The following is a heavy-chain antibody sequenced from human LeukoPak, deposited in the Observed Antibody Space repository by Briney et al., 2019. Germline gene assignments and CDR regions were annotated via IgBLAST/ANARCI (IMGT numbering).Heavy chain of an antibody. V-gene: IGHV3-30*02. CDR1: GFTFSSYG. Sequence: GGSLRLSCAASGFTFSSYGMHWVRQAPGKGLEWVAFIRYDGSNKYYADSVKGRFTISRDNSKNTLYLQMNSLRAEDTAVYYCARETRGYYDSSGYSFDYWGQGTLVTVSS. J-gene: IGHJ4*02. D-gene: IGHD3-22*01. CDR2: IRYDGSNK. CDR3: ARETRGYYDSSGYSFDY.